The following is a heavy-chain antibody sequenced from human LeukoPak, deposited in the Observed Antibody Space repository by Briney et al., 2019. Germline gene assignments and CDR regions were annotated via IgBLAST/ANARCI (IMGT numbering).Heavy chain of an antibody. CDR3: AREIGPRQLHLWGSAFDY. D-gene: IGHD5-18*01. CDR1: GGTFSSYA. J-gene: IGHJ4*02. CDR2: IIPIFGTA. Sequence: SVKVSCKASGGTFSSYAISWVRQAPGQGLEWMGGIIPIFGTANYAQKFQGRVTITADESTSTAYMELSSLRSEDTAMYYCAREIGPRQLHLWGSAFDYWGQGTLVTVSS. V-gene: IGHV1-69*13.